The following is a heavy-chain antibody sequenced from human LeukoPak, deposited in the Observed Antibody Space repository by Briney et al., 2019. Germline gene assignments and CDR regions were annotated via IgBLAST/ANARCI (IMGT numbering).Heavy chain of an antibody. Sequence: PGGSLRLSCAASGFSFRNYWMSWVRQAPGKGLEWVANIKEDGSKIYYVDSVKGRFTISRDNAKNSLYLQMNSLRAEDTAIYYCARIGYSSSSFDYWGQGTLVTVSS. J-gene: IGHJ4*02. V-gene: IGHV3-7*01. CDR2: IKEDGSKI. CDR3: ARIGYSSSSFDY. D-gene: IGHD6-6*01. CDR1: GFSFRNYW.